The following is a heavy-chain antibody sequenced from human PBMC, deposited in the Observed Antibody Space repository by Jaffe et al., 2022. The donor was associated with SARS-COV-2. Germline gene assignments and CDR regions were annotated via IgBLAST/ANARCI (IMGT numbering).Heavy chain of an antibody. J-gene: IGHJ6*02. CDR3: ARVPLLAAAGNPGTQKYYYYGMDV. CDR2: IWYDGSNK. V-gene: IGHV3-33*01. CDR1: GFTFSSYG. Sequence: QVQLVESGGGVVQPGRSLRLSCAASGFTFSSYGMHWVRQAPGKGLEWVAVIWYDGSNKYYADSVKGRFTISRDNSKNTLYLQMNSLRAEDTAVYYCARVPLLAAAGNPGTQKYYYYGMDVWGQGTTVTVSS. D-gene: IGHD6-13*01.